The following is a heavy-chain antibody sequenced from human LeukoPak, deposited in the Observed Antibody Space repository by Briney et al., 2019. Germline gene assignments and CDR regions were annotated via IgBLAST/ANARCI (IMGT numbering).Heavy chain of an antibody. Sequence: ASVKVSCKASGYTFTGYYMHWVRQAPGQGLEWMGWINPNSGGTNYAQKFQGRVTMTRDTSISTAYMELSRLRSDDTAVYYCARKDITMVRGASSHERWGLGTLVTVSS. CDR2: INPNSGGT. CDR3: ARKDITMVRGASSHER. CDR1: GYTFTGYY. J-gene: IGHJ4*02. D-gene: IGHD3-10*01. V-gene: IGHV1-2*02.